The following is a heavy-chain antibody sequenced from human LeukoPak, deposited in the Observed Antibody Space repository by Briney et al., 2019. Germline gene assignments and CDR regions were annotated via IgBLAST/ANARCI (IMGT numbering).Heavy chain of an antibody. J-gene: IGHJ4*02. CDR3: ARGTVAEFDY. D-gene: IGHD2-15*01. Sequence: PSETLPLTCTVSGGSISSYYWSWIRQPPGKGLEWIGYIYYSGSTNYNPSLKSRVTISVDTSKNQFSLKLSSVTAADTAVYYCARGTVAEFDYWGQGTLVTVSS. CDR2: IYYSGST. V-gene: IGHV4-59*01. CDR1: GGSISSYY.